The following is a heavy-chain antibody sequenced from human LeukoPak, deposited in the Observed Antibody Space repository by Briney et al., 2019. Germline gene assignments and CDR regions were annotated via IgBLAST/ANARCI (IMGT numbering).Heavy chain of an antibody. J-gene: IGHJ4*02. V-gene: IGHV3-30*02. CDR2: IQFDGSNI. Sequence: GGSLRLSCVASGFSFSSYGMNWVRQAPGKGLEWVAFIQFDGSNIFYGDSVEGRFTVSRDNLQKTLYLQMDGLRAEDTAVYYCTKMVPLRFYDTSGQTYWGQGTLVTVSS. CDR3: TKMVPLRFYDTSGQTY. D-gene: IGHD2/OR15-2a*01. CDR1: GFSFSSYG.